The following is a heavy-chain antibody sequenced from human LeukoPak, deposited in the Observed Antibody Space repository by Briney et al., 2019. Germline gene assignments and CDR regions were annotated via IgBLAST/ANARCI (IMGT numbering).Heavy chain of an antibody. CDR2: IWYDGSNK. J-gene: IGHJ6*02. D-gene: IGHD3-9*01. V-gene: IGHV3-33*01. CDR3: ARANYDIWTCYYPRKSPPYYSMDV. CDR1: GFTFSSYG. Sequence: GGSLRLSCAPSGFTFSSYGMHCVRQAPGKGREWVADIWYDGSNKYYAHSVKGRFTISRDNSKNTLYLQMNSLREEDTAVYYCARANYDIWTCYYPRKSPPYYSMDVWGQGTTVTVSS.